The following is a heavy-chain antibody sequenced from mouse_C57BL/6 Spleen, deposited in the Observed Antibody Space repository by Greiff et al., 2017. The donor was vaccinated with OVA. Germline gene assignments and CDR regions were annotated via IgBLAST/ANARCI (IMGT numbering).Heavy chain of an antibody. CDR2: IYPGSGNT. V-gene: IGHV1-66*01. D-gene: IGHD1-1*01. CDR1: GYSFTSYC. CDR3: ARTRYTNYDAMDY. Sequence: VQLQQSGPELVKPGASVKISCKASGYSFTSYCIHWVKQRPGQGLEWIGWIYPGSGNTKYNEKFKGKATLTADTSSSTAYMQLSSLTSEDSAVYYCARTRYTNYDAMDYWGQGTSVTVSS. J-gene: IGHJ4*01.